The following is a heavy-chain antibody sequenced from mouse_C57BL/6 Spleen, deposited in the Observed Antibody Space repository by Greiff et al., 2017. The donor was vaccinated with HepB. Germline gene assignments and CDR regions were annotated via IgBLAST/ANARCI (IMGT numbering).Heavy chain of an antibody. CDR1: GYTFTSYW. CDR2: IHPNSGST. J-gene: IGHJ1*03. V-gene: IGHV1-64*01. CDR3: ARDVYYGYCDV. Sequence: QVQLQQPGAELVKPGASVKLSCKASGYTFTSYWMHWVKQRPGQGLEWIGMIHPNSGSTNYNEKFKSKATLTVDKSSSTAYMQLSSLTSEDSAVYYCARDVYYGYCDVWGTGTTVTVSS.